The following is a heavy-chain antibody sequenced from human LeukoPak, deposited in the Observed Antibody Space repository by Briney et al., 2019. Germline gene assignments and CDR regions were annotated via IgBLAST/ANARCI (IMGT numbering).Heavy chain of an antibody. Sequence: SETLSLTCTVSGYSISSGYYWAWMRQPPGNGPESIGSINHSGSTYYNPSLKSRVTVSVDTSKNQVSLRLSSVTAADTAVYYCARVCSSGRCLDYWGQGTLVTVSS. D-gene: IGHD2-15*01. CDR1: GYSISSGYY. CDR3: ARVCSSGRCLDY. J-gene: IGHJ4*02. V-gene: IGHV4-38-2*02. CDR2: INHSGST.